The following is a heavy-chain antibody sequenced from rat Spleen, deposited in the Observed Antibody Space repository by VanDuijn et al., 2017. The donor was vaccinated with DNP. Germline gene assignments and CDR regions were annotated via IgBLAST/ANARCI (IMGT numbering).Heavy chain of an antibody. J-gene: IGHJ2*01. Sequence: EVQLVESGGGLVQPGRSLKLSCVASGFTFNTYWMTWIRQVPGKGLEWVASITSGGDTTYYPDSMKGRFAISRNNAEDTLYLQMNSLRSEDTATYYCARGGTYYFDYWGQGVMVTVSS. CDR1: GFTFNTYW. CDR3: ARGGTYYFDY. CDR2: ITSGGDTT. V-gene: IGHV5-31*01.